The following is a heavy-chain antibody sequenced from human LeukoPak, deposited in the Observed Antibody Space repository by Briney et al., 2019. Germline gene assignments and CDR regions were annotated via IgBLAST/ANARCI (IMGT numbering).Heavy chain of an antibody. J-gene: IGHJ3*02. CDR2: IYYSGST. CDR3: ATNSNYDAFDI. Sequence: SETLSLTCTVSGGSISSYYWSWIRQPPGKGLEWIGYIYYSGSTNYNPSLKSRVTISVDTSKNQFSLKLSSVTAADTAVYYCATNSNYDAFDIWGQGTMVTVSS. D-gene: IGHD4-11*01. V-gene: IGHV4-59*01. CDR1: GGSISSYY.